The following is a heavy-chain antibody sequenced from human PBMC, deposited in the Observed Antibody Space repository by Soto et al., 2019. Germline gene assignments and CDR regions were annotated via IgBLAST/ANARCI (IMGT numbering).Heavy chain of an antibody. V-gene: IGHV4-4*07. CDR3: AKAGDYDDHSFDR. CDR1: GDTITSFS. J-gene: IGHJ4*02. D-gene: IGHD4-17*01. Sequence: SETLSLTCTVSGDTITSFSWNWIRQSAGKGLEWIGRISTTGNTHYNPSLESRVTMSLDTSKNQFSLKLTSVTVADTAVYYCAKAGDYDDHSFDRWGQGTLVTVSS. CDR2: ISTTGNT.